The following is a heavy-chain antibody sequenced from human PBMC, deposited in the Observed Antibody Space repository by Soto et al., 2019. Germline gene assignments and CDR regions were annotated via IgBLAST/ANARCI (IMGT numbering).Heavy chain of an antibody. J-gene: IGHJ6*03. CDR3: ARGGTASKYYDIVTGYQTYYYYYMDV. CDR2: MNPNSGNT. Sequence: GASVKVSCKASGYTFTSYDINWVRQATGQGLEWMGWMNPNSGNTGYAQKFQGRVTMTRNTSISTAYMELSSLRSEDTAVYYCARGGTASKYYDIVTGYQTYYYYYMDVWGKGTTVTVSS. D-gene: IGHD3-9*01. CDR1: GYTFTSYD. V-gene: IGHV1-8*01.